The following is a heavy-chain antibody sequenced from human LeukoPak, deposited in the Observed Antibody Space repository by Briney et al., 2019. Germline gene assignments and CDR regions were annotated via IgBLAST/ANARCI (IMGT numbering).Heavy chain of an antibody. D-gene: IGHD2-15*01. V-gene: IGHV3-49*04. Sequence: GRSLRLSCTTSGFTFGDHAMSWVRQAPGKGLEWVGFIRSKAYRGTTEYAASVKGRFTISRDDFNGIAYLQMNSLRAEDTAVYYCARDFEPLGYCSGGSCYPSWYFDLWGRGTLVTVSS. CDR1: GFTFGDHA. J-gene: IGHJ2*01. CDR3: ARDFEPLGYCSGGSCYPSWYFDL. CDR2: IRSKAYRGTT.